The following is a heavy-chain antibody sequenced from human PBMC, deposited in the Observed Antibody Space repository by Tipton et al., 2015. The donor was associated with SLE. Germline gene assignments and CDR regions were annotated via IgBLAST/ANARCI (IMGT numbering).Heavy chain of an antibody. CDR2: INWNGGST. V-gene: IGHV3-20*04. CDR3: ARALVTYYYYGMDV. CDR1: GFTFSSYA. Sequence: GSLRLSCAASGFTFSSYAMHWVRQAPGKGLEWVSGINWNGGSTGYADSVKGRFTISRDNAKNSLYLQMNSLRAEDTALYYCARALVTYYYYGMDVWGQGTTVTVSS. J-gene: IGHJ6*02. D-gene: IGHD3-10*01.